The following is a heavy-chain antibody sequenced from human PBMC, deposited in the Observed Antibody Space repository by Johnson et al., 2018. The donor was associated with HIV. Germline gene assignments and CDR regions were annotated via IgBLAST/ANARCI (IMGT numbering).Heavy chain of an antibody. D-gene: IGHD3-9*01. CDR2: IYSGGNT. J-gene: IGHJ3*02. V-gene: IGHV3-53*01. Sequence: VQLVESGGGSIQPGGSLRLSCAASGFSISYDYMSWVRQAPGKGLEWVSSIYSGGNTYHADSVMGRCTISRDKSENTVYLQMNSLRAEDTAVYYCARGYILTGYSGAFDMWGQGTMVTVSS. CDR3: ARGYILTGYSGAFDM. CDR1: GFSISYDY.